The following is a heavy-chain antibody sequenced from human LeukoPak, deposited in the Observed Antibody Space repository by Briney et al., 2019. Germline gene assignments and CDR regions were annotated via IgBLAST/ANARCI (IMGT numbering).Heavy chain of an antibody. Sequence: PSETLSLTCSVSGGSVNNYYWRWIWQSPPKGLEWIGYIHSSGNTNYSPSLNSRLTISVDSSKNQFSLKLSSVTAADTAVYYCARHGGFVPYFDYWGQGTLVTVSS. CDR3: ARHGGFVPYFDY. J-gene: IGHJ4*02. D-gene: IGHD3-16*01. V-gene: IGHV4-59*08. CDR1: GGSVNNYY. CDR2: IHSSGNT.